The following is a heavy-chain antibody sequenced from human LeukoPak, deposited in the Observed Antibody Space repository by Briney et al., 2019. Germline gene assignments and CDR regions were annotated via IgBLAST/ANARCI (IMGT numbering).Heavy chain of an antibody. CDR1: GGSISIRY. CDR2: IYYSGST. CDR3: ATFDPLGMYYDFWSGYSR. V-gene: IGHV4-59*11. D-gene: IGHD3-3*01. J-gene: IGHJ4*02. Sequence: SETLSLTCTVSGGSISIRYWSWIRQPPGKGLEWIGYIYYSGSTNYNPSLKSRVTISVDTSKNQCSLKLSSVTAADTAVYYCATFDPLGMYYDFWSGYSRWGQGTLVTVSS.